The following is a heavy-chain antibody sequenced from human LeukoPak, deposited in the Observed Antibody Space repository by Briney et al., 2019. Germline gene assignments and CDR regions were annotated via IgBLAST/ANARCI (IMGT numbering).Heavy chain of an antibody. CDR2: IYYSGST. CDR3: ARGNLGTTGTSDFDY. CDR1: GGSISSYY. J-gene: IGHJ4*02. D-gene: IGHD1-1*01. Sequence: SETLSLTCRVSGGSISSYYWSWIRQPPGKGLEWIGYIYYSGSTNYNPSLKSRVTISVDTSKNQFSLKLSSVTAADTAVYYCARGNLGTTGTSDFDYWGQGTLVTVSS. V-gene: IGHV4-59*01.